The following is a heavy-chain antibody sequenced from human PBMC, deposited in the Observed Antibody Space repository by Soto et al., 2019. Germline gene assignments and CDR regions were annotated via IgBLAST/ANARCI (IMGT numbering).Heavy chain of an antibody. V-gene: IGHV1-18*01. Sequence: QVQLVQSGAEVKKPGASVKVSCKASGYTFTSYGISWVRQAPGQGLEWMGWISAYNGNTNYAQKLQGRDTMTTDTSTSTAYMELRSLRSYDTAVYYCARVRDPNYYYYYGMDVWGQGTTVTVSS. J-gene: IGHJ6*02. CDR1: GYTFTSYG. CDR3: ARVRDPNYYYYYGMDV. CDR2: ISAYNGNT.